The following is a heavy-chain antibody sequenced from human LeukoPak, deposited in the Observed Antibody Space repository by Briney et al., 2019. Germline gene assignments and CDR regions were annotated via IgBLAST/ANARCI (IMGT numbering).Heavy chain of an antibody. D-gene: IGHD1-26*01. V-gene: IGHV4-59*01. J-gene: IGHJ4*02. CDR1: GGSISGYY. CDR3: AKSGGYGLIDY. CDR2: IYYSGNT. Sequence: PSETLSLTCTVSGGSISGYYWNWIRQPPGKGLEWIGYIYYSGNTNYNPSLKSRVTISLDTSKNQFSLKLSSVTAADTAMYYCAKSGGYGLIDYWGQGTLVTVSS.